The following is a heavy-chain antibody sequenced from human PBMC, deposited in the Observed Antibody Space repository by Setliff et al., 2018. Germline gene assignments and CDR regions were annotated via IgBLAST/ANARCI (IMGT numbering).Heavy chain of an antibody. J-gene: IGHJ6*03. CDR2: TIPVFGTT. D-gene: IGHD5-18*01. Sequence: SVKVSCKASGGTFSSYGISWVRQAPGQGLEWMGGTIPVFGTTDYAQKFQDRVTIITDESTSTAYMELRSLRTEDPAVYYCAREGVDTRSSTDYRYYMDVWGKGTTVTVSS. CDR3: AREGVDTRSSTDYRYYMDV. V-gene: IGHV1-69*05. CDR1: GGTFSSYG.